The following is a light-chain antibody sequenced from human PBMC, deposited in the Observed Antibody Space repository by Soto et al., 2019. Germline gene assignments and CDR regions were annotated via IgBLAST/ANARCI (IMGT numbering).Light chain of an antibody. V-gene: IGKV3-20*01. CDR3: QQYNNSPPWT. CDR2: GAS. CDR1: QSISSTS. J-gene: IGKJ1*01. Sequence: EIVLTQSPGTPSLSPGERATLSCRASQSISSTSLAWYQQKPGQAPRLLIYGASSRATGIADRFSGSGSGTDFTLTISRLEPEDFAVYFCQQYNNSPPWTFGQGTKVEIK.